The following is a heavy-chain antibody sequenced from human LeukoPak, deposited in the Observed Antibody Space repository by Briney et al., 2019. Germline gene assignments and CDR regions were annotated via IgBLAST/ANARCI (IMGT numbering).Heavy chain of an antibody. CDR1: GGTFSSYA. J-gene: IGHJ4*02. D-gene: IGHD3-3*01. CDR2: IIPIFGTA. CDR3: ARDSALGLDDFWSGYYIPFDY. V-gene: IGHV1-69*05. Sequence: GASVKVSCKASGGTFSSYAISWVRQAPGQGLEWMGGIIPIFGTANYAQKFQGRVTITMDESTSTAYMELSSLRSEDTAVYYCARDSALGLDDFWSGYYIPFDYWGQGTLVTVSS.